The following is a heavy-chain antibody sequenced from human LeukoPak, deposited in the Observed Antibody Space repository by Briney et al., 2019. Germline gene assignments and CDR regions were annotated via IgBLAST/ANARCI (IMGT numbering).Heavy chain of an antibody. J-gene: IGHJ6*02. Sequence: GGSLRLSCAASGFTFSSYWMNWARQAPGKGLEWVASINHNGNVNYYVDSVKGRFTISRDNAKNSLYLQMSNLRAEDTAVYSCARGGGLDVWGQGATVTVSS. D-gene: IGHD3-16*01. CDR3: ARGGGLDV. V-gene: IGHV3-7*03. CDR1: GFTFSSYW. CDR2: INHNGNVN.